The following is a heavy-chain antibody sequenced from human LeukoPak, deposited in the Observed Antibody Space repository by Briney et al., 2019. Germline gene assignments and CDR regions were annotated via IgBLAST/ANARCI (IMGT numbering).Heavy chain of an antibody. CDR3: TREADFWSGYYDY. CDR1: GFTFGDYA. CDR2: IRSKAYGGTT. J-gene: IGHJ4*02. V-gene: IGHV3-49*04. Sequence: QPGGSLRLSCTASGFTFGDYAMSWVRQAPGKGLEWVGFIRSKAYGGTTEYAASVKGRFTISRDDSKSIAYLQMNSLKTEDTAVYYCTREADFWSGYYDYWGQGTLVTVSS. D-gene: IGHD3-3*01.